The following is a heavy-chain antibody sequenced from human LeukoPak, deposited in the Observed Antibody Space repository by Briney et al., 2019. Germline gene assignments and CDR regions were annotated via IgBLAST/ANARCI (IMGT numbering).Heavy chain of an antibody. CDR2: INGGNGYT. Sequence: NPGGSLRLSCAASGFTFSSYGMHWVRQAPGQRLEWMGWINGGNGYTKYSQNFQGRVTITRDTSASTAYMELSSLRSEDTAVYYCARDQSEDIRVDFDYWGQGTLVTVSS. J-gene: IGHJ4*02. CDR3: ARDQSEDIRVDFDY. V-gene: IGHV1-3*01. CDR1: GFTFSSYG. D-gene: IGHD2-15*01.